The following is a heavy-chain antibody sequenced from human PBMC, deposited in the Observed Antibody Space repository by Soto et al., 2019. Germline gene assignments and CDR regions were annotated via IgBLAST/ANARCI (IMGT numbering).Heavy chain of an antibody. CDR2: ISGSGRST. CDR1: GNTVCSYA. J-gene: IGHJ4*02. CDR3: AKIPGYYSDSNGHYLAH. V-gene: IGHV3-23*01. Sequence: WGSMRLTCADSGNTVCSYARSWIRQEPGKGLEWVSGISGSGRSTHYADSVKGRFTTSRDNSKTTLYLQMNSLRAEDTAVYYCAKIPGYYSDSNGHYLAHWAQGTLVTVSS. D-gene: IGHD3-22*01.